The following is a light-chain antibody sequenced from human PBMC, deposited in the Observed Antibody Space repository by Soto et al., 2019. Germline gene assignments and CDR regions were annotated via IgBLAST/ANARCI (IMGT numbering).Light chain of an antibody. V-gene: IGKV1-5*01. CDR3: QQYNSYQHT. CDR2: DAS. J-gene: IGKJ2*01. Sequence: DIQMTQSPSTLSASVGDRVTITCRASQSISSWLAWYQQKPGKAPKLLIYDASSLESGVPSRFSGSGSGTEFTLTISSLQPDDFATYYCQQYNSYQHTFGQGTKVDIK. CDR1: QSISSW.